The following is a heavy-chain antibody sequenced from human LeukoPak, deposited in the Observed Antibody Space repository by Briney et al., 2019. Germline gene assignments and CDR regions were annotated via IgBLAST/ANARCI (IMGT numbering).Heavy chain of an antibody. J-gene: IGHJ4*02. CDR3: ATYRQVLLPFES. CDR1: GYSFTSYW. CDR2: IFPSGGEI. V-gene: IGHV3-23*01. Sequence: GESLKISCKGSGYSFTSYWIGWVRQPPGKGLEWVSSIFPSGGEIHYADSVRGRFTISRDNSKSTLSLQMNSLRAEDTAIYYCATYRQVLLPFESWGQGTLVTVSS. D-gene: IGHD2-8*02.